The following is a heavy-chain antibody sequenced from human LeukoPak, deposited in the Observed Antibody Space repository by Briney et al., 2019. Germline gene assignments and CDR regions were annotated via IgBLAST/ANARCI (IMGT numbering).Heavy chain of an antibody. CDR3: ARDRRPYDSSGYYYFDY. J-gene: IGHJ4*02. CDR1: GGTFSSYA. Sequence: SVKVSCKASGGTFSSYAISWVRQAPGQGLEWMGGIIPIFGTANYVQKFQGRVTITADESTSTAYMELSSLRSEDTAVYYCARDRRPYDSSGYYYFDYWGQGTLVTVSS. CDR2: IIPIFGTA. D-gene: IGHD3-22*01. V-gene: IGHV1-69*13.